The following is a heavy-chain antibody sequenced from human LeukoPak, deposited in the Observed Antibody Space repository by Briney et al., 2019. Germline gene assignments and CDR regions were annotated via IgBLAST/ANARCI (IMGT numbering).Heavy chain of an antibody. J-gene: IGHJ5*02. CDR3: ARRGDTWFDP. D-gene: IGHD3-3*01. V-gene: IGHV5-51*01. CDR2: IYPGDSDT. Sequence: GESLQISCKGSGYPFTTYWVGWVRQMPGKGREWMGIIYPGDSDTRYSPSFQGQVTMSVNKSTSTAYLQWSSLKASDTAMYYCARRGDTWFDPWGQGTLVTVSS. CDR1: GYPFTTYW.